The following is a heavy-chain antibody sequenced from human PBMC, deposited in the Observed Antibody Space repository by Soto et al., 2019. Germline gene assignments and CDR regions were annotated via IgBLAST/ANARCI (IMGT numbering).Heavy chain of an antibody. CDR1: GGSISSGVYY. J-gene: IGHJ5*02. D-gene: IGHD3-3*01. V-gene: IGHV4-31*03. CDR2: IYYSGST. CDR3: ARVGYDFWSGYPNWFDP. Sequence: LSLTCTVSGGSISSGVYYWSWIRQHPGKGLEWIGYIYYSGSTYYNPSLKSRVTISVDTSKNQFSLKLSSVTAADTAVYYCARVGYDFWSGYPNWFDPWGQGTLVTVSS.